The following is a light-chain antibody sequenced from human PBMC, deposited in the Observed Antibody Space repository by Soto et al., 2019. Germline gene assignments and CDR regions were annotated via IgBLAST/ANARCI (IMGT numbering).Light chain of an antibody. Sequence: EIVLTQSPGTLSVSPGERATLSCRACQSVSRNLAWYQQKHGQAPRLIIYGASTRETGIPARFSGSGAGPEFTLPINSLQPEDFETYSCQQLMGYTITFRQGTRLEIK. J-gene: IGKJ5*01. CDR1: QSVSRN. CDR2: GAS. V-gene: IGKV3-15*01. CDR3: QQLMGYTIT.